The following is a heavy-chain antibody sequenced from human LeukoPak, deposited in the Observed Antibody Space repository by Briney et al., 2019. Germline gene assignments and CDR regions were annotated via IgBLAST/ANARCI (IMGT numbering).Heavy chain of an antibody. V-gene: IGHV3-15*01. CDR2: IKSKTHGGTT. Sequence: GGSLRLSCAASGFTFSNAWMSWVRQAPGKGLEWVGRIKSKTHGGTTDYAAPVKGRFTISRDDSKDTLYLQVNSLKTEDTAVYYCTSIQYWGQGTLVTVSS. CDR1: GFTFSNAW. J-gene: IGHJ1*01. CDR3: TSIQY.